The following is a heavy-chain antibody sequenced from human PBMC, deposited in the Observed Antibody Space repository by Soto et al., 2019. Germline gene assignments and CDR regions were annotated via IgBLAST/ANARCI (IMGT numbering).Heavy chain of an antibody. CDR3: ARGAGLRYFDWLLLGEWFDP. V-gene: IGHV4-34*01. CDR2: INHSGST. Sequence: PSETLSLTCAVYGGSFSGYYWSWIRQPPGKXLEWIGEINHSGSTNYNPSLKSRVTISVDTSKNQFSLKLSSVTAADTAVYYCARGAGLRYFDWLLLGEWFDPWGQGTLVTVSS. J-gene: IGHJ5*02. D-gene: IGHD3-9*01. CDR1: GGSFSGYY.